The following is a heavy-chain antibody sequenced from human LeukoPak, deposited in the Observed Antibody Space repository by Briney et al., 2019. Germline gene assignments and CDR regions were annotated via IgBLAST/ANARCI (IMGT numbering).Heavy chain of an antibody. CDR1: GGSISSYY. D-gene: IGHD6-25*01. J-gene: IGHJ5*02. V-gene: IGHV4-4*07. CDR3: AREGGDPRWLDP. CDR2: INTSGST. Sequence: SETLSLTCTVSGGSISSYYWTWIRQSAGKGLEWIGRINTSGSTNYNPPLRSRVTMSVNTSKNQFSLNLTSVTAADTAVYSCAREGGDPRWLDPWGQGTLVTVSS.